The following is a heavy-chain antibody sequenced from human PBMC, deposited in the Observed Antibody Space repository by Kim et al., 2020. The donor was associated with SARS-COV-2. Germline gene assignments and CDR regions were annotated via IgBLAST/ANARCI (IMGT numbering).Heavy chain of an antibody. J-gene: IGHJ6*02. D-gene: IGHD6-19*01. CDR1: GFTFSSYW. Sequence: GGSLRLSCAASGFTFSSYWMSWVRQAPGKGLEWVANIKQDGSEKYYVDSVKGRFTISRDNAKNSLYLQMNSLRAEDTAVYYCAREGAHHTGLVYYYYGMDVWGQGTTVTVS. V-gene: IGHV3-7*01. CDR3: AREGAHHTGLVYYYYGMDV. CDR2: IKQDGSEK.